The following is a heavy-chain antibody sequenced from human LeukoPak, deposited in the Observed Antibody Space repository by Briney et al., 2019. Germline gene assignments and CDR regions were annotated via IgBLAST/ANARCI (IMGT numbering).Heavy chain of an antibody. CDR1: GFTFNSYA. V-gene: IGHV3-23*05. CDR2: IYSGTI. J-gene: IGHJ4*02. D-gene: IGHD4/OR15-4a*01. Sequence: GGSLRLSCAASGFTFNSYAMDWVRQAPGKGLEWVSFIYSGTIHYSDSVKGRFTISRDNSKNTLYLQMNSLRAEDTAVYYCARRAGAYSHPYDYWGQGTLVTVSS. CDR3: ARRAGAYSHPYDY.